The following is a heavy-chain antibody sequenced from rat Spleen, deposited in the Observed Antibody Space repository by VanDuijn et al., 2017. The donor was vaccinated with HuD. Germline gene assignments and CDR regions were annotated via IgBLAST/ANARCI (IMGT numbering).Heavy chain of an antibody. CDR2: ISTGGGNT. CDR1: GFTFSDYA. Sequence: EVQLVESGGGLVQPGNSLKLSCAASGFTFSDYAMAWVRQAPTKGLEWVASISTGGGNTYYRDSVKGRFTISRDNAKSTLYLQMDSLRSEDTATYYCARHDAYGGYSELGAYWGQGTLVTVSS. V-gene: IGHV5S23*01. J-gene: IGHJ3*01. CDR3: ARHDAYGGYSELGAY. D-gene: IGHD1-11*01.